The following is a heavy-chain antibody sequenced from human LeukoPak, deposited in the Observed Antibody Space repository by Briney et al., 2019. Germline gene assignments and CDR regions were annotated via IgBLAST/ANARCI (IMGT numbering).Heavy chain of an antibody. CDR3: ARGSRYNWNYVRWFDP. D-gene: IGHD1-7*01. V-gene: IGHV4-34*01. CDR1: GGSFSGYY. Sequence: PSETLSLTCAVYGGSFSGYYWSWIRQPPGKGLERIGEINHSGSTNYNPSLKSRVTISVDTSKNQFSLKLSSVTAADTAVYYCARGSRYNWNYVRWFDPWGQGTLVTVSS. CDR2: INHSGST. J-gene: IGHJ5*02.